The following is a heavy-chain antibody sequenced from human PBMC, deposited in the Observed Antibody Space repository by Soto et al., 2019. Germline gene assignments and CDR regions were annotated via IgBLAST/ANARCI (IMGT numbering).Heavy chain of an antibody. V-gene: IGHV4-30-4*01. CDR1: GGSISSGDYY. J-gene: IGHJ4*02. CDR3: AIYGGTFVYLDY. CDR2: IYYSGST. Sequence: PSETLSLTCTVSGGSISSGDYYWSWIRQPPGKGLEWIGYIYYSGSTYYNPSLKSRVTISVDTSKNQFSLKLSSVTAAVTAVYYCAIYGGTFVYLDYWGQGTLVPVS. D-gene: IGHD4-17*01.